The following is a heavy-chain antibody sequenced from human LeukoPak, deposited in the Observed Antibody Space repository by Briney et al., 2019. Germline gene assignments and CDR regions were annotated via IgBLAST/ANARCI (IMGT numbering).Heavy chain of an antibody. CDR1: GFTFSTYG. Sequence: GGSLRLSCAASGFTFSTYGMHWVRQAPGKGLEWVAFIRYDGSNKDYADSVKGRFTISRDNFKNTLYLQMNSLRAEDTAVYYCAKDSGASYSGYEYERFDYWGQGTLVAVSS. CDR3: AKDSGASYSGYEYERFDY. D-gene: IGHD5-12*01. V-gene: IGHV3-30*02. CDR2: IRYDGSNK. J-gene: IGHJ4*02.